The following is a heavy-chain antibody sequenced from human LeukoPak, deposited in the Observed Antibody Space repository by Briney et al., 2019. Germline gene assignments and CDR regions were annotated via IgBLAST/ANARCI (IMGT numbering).Heavy chain of an antibody. CDR2: INHSGST. CDR1: GGSFSGYY. D-gene: IGHD2-2*01. J-gene: IGHJ3*02. V-gene: IGHV4-34*01. Sequence: SETLSLTCAVYGGSFSGYYWSWIRQPPGKGLEWIGEINHSGSTNYNPSLKSRVTISVDTSKNQFSLKLSSVSAADTAVYYCARPGVVPAASYAFDIWGQGTMVTVSS. CDR3: ARPGVVPAASYAFDI.